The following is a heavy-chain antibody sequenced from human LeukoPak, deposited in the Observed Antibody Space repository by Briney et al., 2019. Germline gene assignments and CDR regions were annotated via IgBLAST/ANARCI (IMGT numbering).Heavy chain of an antibody. CDR2: INWNGGST. J-gene: IGHJ4*02. Sequence: GGSLRLSCAASGFTFDEYGMSWVRQAPGKGLEWVSGINWNGGSTGYADSVKGRFTISRDNTKNSLYLQKNSLRGENTALYYCERGSAVAGNYYFDYWGQGTLVTVSS. V-gene: IGHV3-20*04. CDR1: GFTFDEYG. CDR3: ERGSAVAGNYYFDY. D-gene: IGHD6-19*01.